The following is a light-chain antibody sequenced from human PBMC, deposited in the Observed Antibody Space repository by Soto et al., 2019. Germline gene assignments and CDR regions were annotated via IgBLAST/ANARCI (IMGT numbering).Light chain of an antibody. Sequence: QSALTQPPSASGSPGQSVTISCTGTSSDVGGYNYVSWYQQHPGTAPKLMIYEVSKRPSGVPDRFSGSKSGNTASLTVSGLQVEDEADYDCSSYAGSNNFVVFGGGTKLTVL. CDR2: EVS. CDR1: SSDVGGYNY. J-gene: IGLJ2*01. V-gene: IGLV2-8*01. CDR3: SSYAGSNNFVV.